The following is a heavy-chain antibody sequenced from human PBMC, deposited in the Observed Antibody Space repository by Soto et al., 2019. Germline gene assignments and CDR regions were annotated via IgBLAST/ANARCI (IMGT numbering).Heavy chain of an antibody. CDR3: ARDLLEDPADYYDTKTDGFDI. CDR1: GFTFTSYS. J-gene: IGHJ3*02. CDR2: ITSKSTTI. Sequence: GGSLRLSCAASGFTFTSYSMNWVRQAPGQGLEWVSYITSKSTTIKYADSVKGRFTVSRDNAKNSLYLQLNSLRDEDTAVYYCARDLLEDPADYYDTKTDGFDIWGQGTMVTVSS. V-gene: IGHV3-48*02. D-gene: IGHD3-22*01.